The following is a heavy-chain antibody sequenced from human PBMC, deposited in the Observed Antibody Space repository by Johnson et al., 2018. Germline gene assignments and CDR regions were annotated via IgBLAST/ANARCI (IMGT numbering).Heavy chain of an antibody. V-gene: IGHV3-30*18. CDR2: ISYDGSNK. CDR3: AKRWLGYSQH. J-gene: IGHJ1*01. Sequence: QVQLQESGGGVVQPGRSLRLSCAASGFTFSSYGMHWVRQAPGKGLEWVAVISYDGSNKYSADSVKGRFTISRDNSKNTLYLQMNSLRAEDTAVYYCAKRWLGYSQHWGQGTLVTVSS. D-gene: IGHD5-18*01. CDR1: GFTFSSYG.